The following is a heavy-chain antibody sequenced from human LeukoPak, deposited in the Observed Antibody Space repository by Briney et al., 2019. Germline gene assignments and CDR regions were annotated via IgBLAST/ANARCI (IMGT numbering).Heavy chain of an antibody. CDR3: ATASWRDGPGGAFDI. CDR1: GYTLTELS. CDR2: FDAGDGGT. J-gene: IGHJ3*02. V-gene: IGHV1-24*01. D-gene: IGHD6-13*01. Sequence: ASVKVSCKVSGYTLTELSIHWVRQAPGKGLEWRGGFDAGDGGTIYAQNVQGRVTITEDTSTDTAYMELSSLRSEDTAVYYCATASWRDGPGGAFDIWGQGTMVTVSS.